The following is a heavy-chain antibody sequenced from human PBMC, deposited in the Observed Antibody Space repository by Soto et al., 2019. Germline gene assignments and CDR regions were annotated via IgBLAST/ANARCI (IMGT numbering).Heavy chain of an antibody. V-gene: IGHV1-46*01. CDR3: ASLGYSSGYGRNDAFDI. Sequence: ASVKVSCKASGYTFTSYYMHWVRQAPGQGLEWMGIINPSGGRTSYAQKFQGRVTMTRDTSTSTVYMELSSLRSEDTAVYYCASLGYSSGYGRNDAFDIWGQVTMVTVAS. CDR1: GYTFTSYY. J-gene: IGHJ3*02. D-gene: IGHD3-22*01. CDR2: INPSGGRT.